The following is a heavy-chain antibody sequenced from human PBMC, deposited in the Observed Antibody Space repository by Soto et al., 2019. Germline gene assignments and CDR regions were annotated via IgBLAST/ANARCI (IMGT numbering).Heavy chain of an antibody. J-gene: IGHJ4*02. Sequence: EVPLLESGGGLVQPGGSLRLSCETSGFTFSTYAMSWVRQAPGKGLEWVSGMSVGGDSTYYADSVKGRFTISRDNSKNTLYLQMNSLRAEDTALYYCTTSQGNWNNWGQGTLVTVSS. D-gene: IGHD1-1*01. CDR3: TTSQGNWNN. CDR1: GFTFSTYA. CDR2: MSVGGDST. V-gene: IGHV3-23*01.